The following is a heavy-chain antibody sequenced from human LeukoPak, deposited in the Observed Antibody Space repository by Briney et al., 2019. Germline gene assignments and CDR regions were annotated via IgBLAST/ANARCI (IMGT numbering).Heavy chain of an antibody. J-gene: IGHJ4*02. D-gene: IGHD2-21*02. CDR2: IWYDGSNK. CDR3: AKDRKADYYFDY. V-gene: IGHV3-33*06. CDR1: GFTFSSYG. Sequence: PGRSLGLSCAASGFTFSSYGMHWVRQAPGKGLEWVAVIWYDGSNKYYADSVKGRFTISRDNSKNTLYLQMNSLRAEDTAVYYCAKDRKADYYFDYWGQGTLVTVSS.